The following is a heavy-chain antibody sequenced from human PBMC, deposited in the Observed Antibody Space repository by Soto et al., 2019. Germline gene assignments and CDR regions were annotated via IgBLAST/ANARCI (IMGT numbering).Heavy chain of an antibody. CDR1: GGSFSGYY. CDR3: AREKFEANWFDP. Sequence: SETLSLTCAVYGGSFSGYYWSWIRQPPGKGLEWIGEINHSGSTNYNPSLKSRVTISVDTSKNQFSLKLSSVTAADTAVYYCAREKFEANWFDPWGQGTRVTVS. J-gene: IGHJ5*02. CDR2: INHSGST. V-gene: IGHV4-34*01.